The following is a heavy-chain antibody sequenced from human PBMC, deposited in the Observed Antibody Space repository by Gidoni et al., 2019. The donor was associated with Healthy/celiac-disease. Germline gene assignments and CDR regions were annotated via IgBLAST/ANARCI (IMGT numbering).Heavy chain of an antibody. D-gene: IGHD6-13*01. CDR3: ARDLKQRYYYYMDV. Sequence: QVQLVESGGGVVQPGRSLRLSCAASGFPCSSYGMHWVRQAPGQGLEWVAVIWYEGSNKYYADSVKGRFTISRDNSKNTLYLQMNSLRAEDTAVSYCARDLKQRYYYYMDVWGKGTTVTVSS. CDR1: GFPCSSYG. CDR2: IWYEGSNK. V-gene: IGHV3-33*01. J-gene: IGHJ6*03.